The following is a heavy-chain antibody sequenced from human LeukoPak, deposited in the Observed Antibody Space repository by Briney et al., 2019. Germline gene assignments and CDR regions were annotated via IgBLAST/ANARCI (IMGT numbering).Heavy chain of an antibody. J-gene: IGHJ5*02. CDR2: IIPIFGTA. D-gene: IGHD2-2*01. V-gene: IGHV1-69*05. Sequence: SVKVSCKASGGTFSSYAISWVRQAPGQGLEWMGGIIPIFGTANYAQKFQGRVTITTDESTSTAYMELSSLRSEDTAVYYCARERWHCSSTSCRINLQGLYWFDPWGQGTLVTVSS. CDR1: GGTFSSYA. CDR3: ARERWHCSSTSCRINLQGLYWFDP.